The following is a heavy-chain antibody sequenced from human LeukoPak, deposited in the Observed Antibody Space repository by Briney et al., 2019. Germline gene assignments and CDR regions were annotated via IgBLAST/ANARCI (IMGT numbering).Heavy chain of an antibody. Sequence: GRSPRLSCAASGFSFHYYAMHWVRQAPGKGLEWVAVISYDGTNEYYADSVKGRLTISRDNSKNTLYMQMNSLRPEDTAVYYCARPIDNGSGSYYFPYWGQGTLVTVSS. J-gene: IGHJ4*02. CDR2: ISYDGTNE. CDR3: ARPIDNGSGSYYFPY. V-gene: IGHV3-30-3*01. CDR1: GFSFHYYA. D-gene: IGHD3-10*01.